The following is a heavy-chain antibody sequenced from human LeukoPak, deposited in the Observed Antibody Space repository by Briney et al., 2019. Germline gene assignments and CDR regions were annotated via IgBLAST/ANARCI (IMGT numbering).Heavy chain of an antibody. CDR2: IWYDGSNK. CDR1: GFTFSSYG. Sequence: GGSLRLSCAASGFTFSSYGMHWVRQAPGKGLEWVAVIWYDGSNKYYADSVKGRFTISRDNAKNSLYLQMNSLRAEDTAVYYCARGIMITSWGRGTLVTVSS. J-gene: IGHJ5*02. D-gene: IGHD3-16*01. V-gene: IGHV3-33*01. CDR3: ARGIMITS.